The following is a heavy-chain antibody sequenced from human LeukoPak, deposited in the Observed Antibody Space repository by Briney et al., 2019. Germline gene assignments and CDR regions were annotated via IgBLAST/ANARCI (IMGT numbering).Heavy chain of an antibody. Sequence: PGGSLRLSCAASGFTFSSYEMNWVRQAPGKGLEWVSYISSSGSTIYYADSVKGRFTISRDNAKNSLYLQMNSLRAEDTAVYYCARPQGWEAFDIWGQGTMVTVSS. D-gene: IGHD1-26*01. J-gene: IGHJ3*02. V-gene: IGHV3-48*03. CDR3: ARPQGWEAFDI. CDR1: GFTFSSYE. CDR2: ISSSGSTI.